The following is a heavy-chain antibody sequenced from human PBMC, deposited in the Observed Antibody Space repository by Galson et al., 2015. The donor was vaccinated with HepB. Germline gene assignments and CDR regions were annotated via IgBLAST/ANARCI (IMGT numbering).Heavy chain of an antibody. Sequence: SVKVSCKASGYTFTSYYMHWVRQAPGQGLEWMGIINPSGGSTSYAQKFQGRVTMTRDTSTSTVYMELSSLRSKDTAVYYCVKSAAGIHLDAFDIWGQGTMVTVSS. D-gene: IGHD6-13*01. CDR1: GYTFTSYY. V-gene: IGHV1-46*01. CDR3: VKSAAGIHLDAFDI. J-gene: IGHJ3*02. CDR2: INPSGGST.